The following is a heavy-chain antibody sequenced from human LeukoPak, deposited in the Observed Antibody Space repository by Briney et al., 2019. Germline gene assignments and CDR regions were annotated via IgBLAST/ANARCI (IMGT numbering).Heavy chain of an antibody. CDR1: GYTFTSYA. D-gene: IGHD5-18*01. CDR3: ARAGSYGDGYYFDY. CDR2: INAGNGNT. J-gene: IGHJ4*02. V-gene: IGHV1-3*01. Sequence: GASVKVSCKASGYTFTSYAMHWVRQAPGQRLEWMGWINAGNGNTKYSQEFQGRVTITRDTSASTAYMELSSLRSEDTAVYYCARAGSYGDGYYFDYWGQGTLVTVSS.